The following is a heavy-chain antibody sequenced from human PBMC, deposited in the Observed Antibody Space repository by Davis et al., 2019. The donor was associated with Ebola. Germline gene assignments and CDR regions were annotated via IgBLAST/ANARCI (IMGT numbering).Heavy chain of an antibody. CDR1: GFIFSSYA. CDR2: ISYDGSNK. D-gene: IGHD3-22*01. Sequence: GGSLRLSCAASGFIFSSYAMHWVRQAPGKGLEWVAVISYDGSNKYYADSVKGRFTISRDNSKNTLYLQMNSLRAEDTAVYYCARHTMMGHWGQGTLVTVSS. V-gene: IGHV3-30*04. CDR3: ARHTMMGH. J-gene: IGHJ4*02.